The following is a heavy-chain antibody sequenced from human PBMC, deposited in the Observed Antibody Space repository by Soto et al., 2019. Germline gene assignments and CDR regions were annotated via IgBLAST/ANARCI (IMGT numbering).Heavy chain of an antibody. J-gene: IGHJ4*02. Sequence: QITLKESGPTLVKPTQTLTLTCSFSGFSLSTTGVAVGWIRQPPGKALECLVLIYWDDDKRYSPSLKSRLTITSDTSKNQVVLTMTDMDPVDTATYYCAHRVDYRGSWNTGYFDYWCQGTLVTVSS. V-gene: IGHV2-5*02. CDR1: GFSLSTTGVA. CDR3: AHRVDYRGSWNTGYFDY. D-gene: IGHD2-15*01. CDR2: IYWDDDK.